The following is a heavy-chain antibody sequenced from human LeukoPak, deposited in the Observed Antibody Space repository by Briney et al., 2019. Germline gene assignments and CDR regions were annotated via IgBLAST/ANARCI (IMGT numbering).Heavy chain of an antibody. V-gene: IGHV4-59*01. Sequence: SETLSLTCTVSGDPISTYYWSWIRQPPGKGLEWIGYMYYSGSTNYNPSLKSRVTISLDTPKNQFSLRLNSVTAADTAVYYCARGAAGYGPYDYWGQGTLVTVSS. CDR1: GDPISTYY. D-gene: IGHD5-12*01. CDR3: ARGAAGYGPYDY. CDR2: MYYSGST. J-gene: IGHJ4*02.